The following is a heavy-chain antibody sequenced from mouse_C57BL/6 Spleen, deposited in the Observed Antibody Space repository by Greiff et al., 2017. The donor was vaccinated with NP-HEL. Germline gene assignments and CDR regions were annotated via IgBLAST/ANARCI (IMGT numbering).Heavy chain of an antibody. V-gene: IGHV1-61*01. CDR3: AREGGLEGAY. CDR2: IYPSDSET. J-gene: IGHJ3*01. Sequence: VQLQQSGAELVRPGSSVKLSCKASGYTFTSYWMDWVKQRPGQGLEWIGNIYPSDSETHYNQKFKDKATLTVDKSSSTAYMQLSSLTSEDSAVYCGAREGGLEGAYWGQGTLVTVSA. D-gene: IGHD2-2*01. CDR1: GYTFTSYW.